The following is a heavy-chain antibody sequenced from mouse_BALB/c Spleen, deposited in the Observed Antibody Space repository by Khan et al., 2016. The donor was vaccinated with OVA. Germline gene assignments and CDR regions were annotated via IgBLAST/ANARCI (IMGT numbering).Heavy chain of an antibody. CDR1: GFTFSNYA. D-gene: IGHD1-1*01. CDR2: ISSGGSYT. Sequence: EVELVESGGGLVKPGGSLKFSCAASGFTFSNYAMSWVRQTPEKRLEWVATISSGGSYTYYPDSVKGRFTIFRDNAENTLCLQVSSLRSEDTAMYYCARTPGYYGSNYFDYWGHGTAVTVSS. V-gene: IGHV5-9-3*01. CDR3: ARTPGYYGSNYFDY. J-gene: IGHJ2*01.